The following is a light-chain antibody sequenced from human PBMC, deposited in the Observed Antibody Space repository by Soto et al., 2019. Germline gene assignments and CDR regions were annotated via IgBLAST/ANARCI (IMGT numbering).Light chain of an antibody. Sequence: DIQMTQSPSTLSASVGDRVTITCRASQSISSWLAWYQQKPGKAPNLLIYKASSLQSGVPSRFSGSGSGTEFTLTISGLQPDDFATYYCQQYNSYTYTFGQGTKLEI. J-gene: IGKJ2*01. CDR2: KAS. CDR1: QSISSW. V-gene: IGKV1-5*03. CDR3: QQYNSYTYT.